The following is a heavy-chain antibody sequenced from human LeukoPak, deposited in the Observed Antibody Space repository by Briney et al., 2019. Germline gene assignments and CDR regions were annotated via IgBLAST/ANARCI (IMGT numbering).Heavy chain of an antibody. CDR1: GGSFSGYY. CDR3: ARGITMVRGVMTVDWFDP. CDR2: INHSGST. J-gene: IGHJ5*02. Sequence: SETLSLTCAVYGGSFSGYYWSWIRQPPGKGLEGMGEINHSGSTNYNPSLKSRVTISVDTSKNQFSLKLSSVTAAGTAVYYCARGITMVRGVMTVDWFDPWGQGTLVTVSS. V-gene: IGHV4-34*01. D-gene: IGHD3-10*01.